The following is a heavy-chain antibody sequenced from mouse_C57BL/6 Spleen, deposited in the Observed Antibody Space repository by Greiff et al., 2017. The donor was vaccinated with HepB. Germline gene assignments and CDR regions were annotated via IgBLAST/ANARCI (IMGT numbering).Heavy chain of an antibody. J-gene: IGHJ2*01. D-gene: IGHD3-2*02. CDR3: ARHPLRQLRLRTSYYFDY. V-gene: IGHV1-62-2*01. Sequence: QVQLQQSGAELVKPGASVKLSCKASGYTFTEYTIHWVKQRSGQGLEWIGWFYPGSGSIKYNEKFKDKATLTADKSSSTVYMELSGLTSEDSAVYFCARHPLRQLRLRTSYYFDYWGQGTTLTVSS. CDR2: FYPGSGSI. CDR1: GYTFTEYT.